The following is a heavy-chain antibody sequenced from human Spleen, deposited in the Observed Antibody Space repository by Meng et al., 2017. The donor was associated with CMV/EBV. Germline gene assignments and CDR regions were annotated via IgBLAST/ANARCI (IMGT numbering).Heavy chain of an antibody. CDR1: GVPLGSSGYD. J-gene: IGHJ5*02. D-gene: IGHD3-16*01. CDR3: ARDWNDYVWGSYEGGNWFDP. CDR2: IYYSVST. V-gene: IGHV4-39*07. Sequence: QGLGPALGRAAGTLSLALTVPGVPLGSSGYDVGLIRHPPGKGLEWIGSIYYSVSTYYNPSLKSRVTISVDTSKNQFSLKLSSVTAADTAVYYCARDWNDYVWGSYEGGNWFDPWGQGTLVTVAS.